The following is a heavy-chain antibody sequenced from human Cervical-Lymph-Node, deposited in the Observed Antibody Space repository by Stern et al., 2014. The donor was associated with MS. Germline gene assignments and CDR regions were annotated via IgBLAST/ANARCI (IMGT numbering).Heavy chain of an antibody. Sequence: QVTLKESGPALVKPSQTLTLTCTLSGFSLSTTGMCVSWIRQPPGKALEWLARIDWDDAKYYSRSLKTRLTISKDASNNQVVLTMTTLDPVDTATYFCARMDKGRGVYDFPTPFDYWGQGILVTVSS. CDR1: GFSLSTTGMC. CDR3: ARMDKGRGVYDFPTPFDY. V-gene: IGHV2-70*13. CDR2: IDWDDAK. J-gene: IGHJ4*02. D-gene: IGHD3-3*01.